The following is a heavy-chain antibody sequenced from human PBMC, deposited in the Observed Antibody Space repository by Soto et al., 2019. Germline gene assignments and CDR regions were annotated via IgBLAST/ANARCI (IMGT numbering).Heavy chain of an antibody. Sequence: ASVKVSCKASGGTFSSYAISWVRQAPGQGLEWMGWISANNGNTNYAQKLQGRVTMTTDTSTSTAYMELRSLRSDDTAVYYCAREVDTAKNFDYWGQGTLVTVSS. CDR2: ISANNGNT. D-gene: IGHD5-18*01. CDR3: AREVDTAKNFDY. CDR1: GGTFSSYA. J-gene: IGHJ4*02. V-gene: IGHV1-18*01.